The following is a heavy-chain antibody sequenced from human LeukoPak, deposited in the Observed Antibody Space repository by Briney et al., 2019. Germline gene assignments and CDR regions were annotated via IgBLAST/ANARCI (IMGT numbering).Heavy chain of an antibody. D-gene: IGHD3-10*01. CDR3: ARQMPTSTPGITMGFDP. Sequence: SETLSLTCTVSGGSITNYNWNWIRQPPGKGLEWIGYISDSGSTNYNPSLQSRVTISVDTSKNQFSLKLSSVTAADTAIYYCARQMPTSTPGITMGFDPWGQGTLVTVSS. J-gene: IGHJ5*02. CDR1: GGSITNYN. V-gene: IGHV4-59*08. CDR2: ISDSGST.